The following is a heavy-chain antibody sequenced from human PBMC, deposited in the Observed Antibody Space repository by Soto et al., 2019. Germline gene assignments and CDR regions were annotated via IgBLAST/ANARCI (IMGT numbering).Heavy chain of an antibody. V-gene: IGHV1-69*13. CDR3: AADSAYYDFWSGPYYYGMDV. Sequence: SVKVSCKASGYTFTSYGISWVRQAPGQGLEWMGGIIPIFGTANYAQKFQGRVTITADESTSTAYMELSSLRSEDTAVYYCAADSAYYDFWSGPYYYGMDVWGQGTTVTVSS. CDR1: GYTFTSYG. D-gene: IGHD3-3*01. J-gene: IGHJ6*02. CDR2: IIPIFGTA.